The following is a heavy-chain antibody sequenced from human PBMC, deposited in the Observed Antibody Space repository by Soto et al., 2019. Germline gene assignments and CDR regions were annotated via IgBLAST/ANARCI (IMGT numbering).Heavy chain of an antibody. CDR3: ARAYGSGTYYYYGMDV. J-gene: IGHJ6*02. Sequence: SETLSLTCIVSGGAISNYFWSWIRQPPGKGLEWIGYIYYSGSTYYNPSLKSRVTISVDTSKNQFSLKLSSVTAADTAVYYCARAYGSGTYYYYGMDVWGQGTTVTVSS. D-gene: IGHD3-10*01. V-gene: IGHV4-59*06. CDR2: IYYSGST. CDR1: GGAISNYF.